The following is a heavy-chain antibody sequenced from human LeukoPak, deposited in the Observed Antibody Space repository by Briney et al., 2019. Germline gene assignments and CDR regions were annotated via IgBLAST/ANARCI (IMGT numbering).Heavy chain of an antibody. CDR3: ARLRYFDWKNYYYYYMDV. Sequence: SETLSLTCAVYGGSFSGYYWSWIRQPPGKGLEWIGEINHSGSTNYNPSLKSRVTISVDTSKNQFSLKLSSVTAADTAVYYCARLRYFDWKNYYYYYMDVWGKGTAVTISS. CDR1: GGSFSGYY. V-gene: IGHV4-34*01. J-gene: IGHJ6*03. D-gene: IGHD3-9*01. CDR2: INHSGST.